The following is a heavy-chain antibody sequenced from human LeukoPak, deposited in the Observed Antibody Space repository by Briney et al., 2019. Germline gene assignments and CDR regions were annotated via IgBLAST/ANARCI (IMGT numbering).Heavy chain of an antibody. CDR3: ARGMGDDFWSGYQYNWFDP. CDR1: GYTFTGYY. D-gene: IGHD3-3*01. CDR2: INPNSGGT. Sequence: ASVKVSCKASGYTFTGYYMHWVRQAPGQGLEWMGWINPNSGGTNYAQKFQGRVTMTRDTSISTAYMELSRLRSDDTAVYYCARGMGDDFWSGYQYNWFDPWGQGTLVTVSS. J-gene: IGHJ5*02. V-gene: IGHV1-2*02.